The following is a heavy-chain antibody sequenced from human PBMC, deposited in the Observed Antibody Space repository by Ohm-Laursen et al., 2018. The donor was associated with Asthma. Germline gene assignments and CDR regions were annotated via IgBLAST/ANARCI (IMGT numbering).Heavy chain of an antibody. D-gene: IGHD1-1*01. V-gene: IGHV4-31*03. CDR2: IYYSGST. Sequence: SQTLSLTCTVSGGSISSGGYYWSWIRQHPGKGLEWIGYIYYSGSTYYNPSLKSRVTISVDTSKNQFSLKLSSVTAADTAVYYCASLGTAGYYYYGMDVWGQGTTVTVSS. CDR1: GGSISSGGYY. CDR3: ASLGTAGYYYYGMDV. J-gene: IGHJ6*02.